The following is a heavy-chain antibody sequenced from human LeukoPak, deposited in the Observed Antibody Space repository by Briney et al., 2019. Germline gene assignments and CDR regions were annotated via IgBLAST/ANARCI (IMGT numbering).Heavy chain of an antibody. D-gene: IGHD3-22*01. J-gene: IGHJ4*02. CDR2: IYPGDSDS. V-gene: IGHV5-51*01. CDR3: ARLYYYYDTSGYYHFDY. CDR1: GYSFTSYW. Sequence: GESLQISCKGSGYSFTSYWIGWVRQMPGKGLEWMGIIYPGDSDSRYSPSFQGQVTISADKSISTAYLQWSSLKASDTAMYYCARLYYYYDTSGYYHFDYWGQGTLVTVSS.